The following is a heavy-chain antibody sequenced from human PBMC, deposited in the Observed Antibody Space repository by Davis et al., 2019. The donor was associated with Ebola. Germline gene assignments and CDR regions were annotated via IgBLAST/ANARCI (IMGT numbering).Heavy chain of an antibody. J-gene: IGHJ2*01. CDR2: ISSSSSTI. D-gene: IGHD6-6*01. CDR1: GFTFSSYS. Sequence: PGGSLRLSCAASGFTFSSYSMNWVRQAPGKGLEWVSYISSSSSTIYYADSVKGRFTISRDNAKNSLYLQINSLRDEDTAVYYCARHGWLGYSSSPLYFDLWGRGTLVTVSS. CDR3: ARHGWLGYSSSPLYFDL. V-gene: IGHV3-48*02.